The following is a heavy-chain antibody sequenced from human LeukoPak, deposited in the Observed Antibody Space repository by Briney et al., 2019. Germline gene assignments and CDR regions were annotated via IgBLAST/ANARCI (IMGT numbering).Heavy chain of an antibody. J-gene: IGHJ5*02. CDR2: IYYSGSA. CDR1: GGSISSYY. CDR3: ARDFRARIAAAGTGWFDP. V-gene: IGHV4-59*01. Sequence: KPSETLSLICTVSGGSISSYYWSWIRQPPGKGLEWIGYIYYSGSANYNPSLKSRVTISVDTSKNQFSLKLSSVTAADTAVYYCARDFRARIAAAGTGWFDPWGQGTLVTVSS. D-gene: IGHD6-13*01.